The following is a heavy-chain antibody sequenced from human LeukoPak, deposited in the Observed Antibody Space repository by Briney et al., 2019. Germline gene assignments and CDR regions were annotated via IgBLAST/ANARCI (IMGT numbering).Heavy chain of an antibody. CDR2: ISSSSSYI. CDR3: ARDGFGYSSSWYLDY. CDR1: GFTFSSYM. V-gene: IGHV3-21*01. J-gene: IGHJ4*02. D-gene: IGHD6-13*01. Sequence: GGSLRLSCAASGFTFSSYMMNWVRQAPGKGLEWVSSISSSSSYIYYADSVKGRFTISRDNAKNSLYLQMNSLRAEDTAVYYCARDGFGYSSSWYLDYWGRGTLVTVSS.